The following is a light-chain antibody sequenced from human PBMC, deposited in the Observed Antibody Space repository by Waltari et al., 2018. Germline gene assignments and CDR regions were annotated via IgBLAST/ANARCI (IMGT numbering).Light chain of an antibody. J-gene: IGLJ2*01. CDR1: NIGSYS. V-gene: IGLV3-21*03. CDR2: ADS. CDR3: QVWHTRSDHVV. Sequence: YVLTQPPSVSVAPGKTARITCGGTNIGSYSVHWSQQTPGQAPVMGVYADSDRPPGMSARFSGSISYNTATLTISRVEVGDEADYYCQVWHTRSDHVVFGGGTRLTVL.